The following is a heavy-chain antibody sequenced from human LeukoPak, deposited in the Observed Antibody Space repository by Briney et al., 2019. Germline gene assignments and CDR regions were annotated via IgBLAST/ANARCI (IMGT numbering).Heavy chain of an antibody. CDR1: GGSFSGYY. CDR3: ATHLTTIFYAFDI. Sequence: SETLSLTCAVYGGSFSGYYWSWIRQPPGKGLEWIGEINHSGSTNYNPSLKSRVTISVDTSKNQFSLKLSSVTAADTAVYYCATHLTTIFYAFDIWGQGTMVTVSS. CDR2: INHSGST. J-gene: IGHJ3*02. D-gene: IGHD3-3*01. V-gene: IGHV4-34*01.